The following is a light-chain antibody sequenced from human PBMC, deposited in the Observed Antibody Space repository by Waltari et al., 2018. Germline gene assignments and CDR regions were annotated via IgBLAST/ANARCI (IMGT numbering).Light chain of an antibody. CDR1: QTISRY. CDR2: AAT. V-gene: IGKV1-39*01. CDR3: QQSYSTPRT. J-gene: IGKJ2*01. Sequence: DVQMNQSPSSLSASVGDTVTITCRASQTISRYLNWYQQQPGKAPKLLIYAATTLQSEVPSRFTGSGSGTDFTLTISSVQPEDFATYYCQQSYSTPRTFGQGTKLDIK.